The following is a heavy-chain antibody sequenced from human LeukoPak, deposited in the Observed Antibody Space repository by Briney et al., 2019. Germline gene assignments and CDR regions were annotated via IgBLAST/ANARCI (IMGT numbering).Heavy chain of an antibody. CDR3: ARVPLAAADHYFDY. CDR1: GFTVSSNY. CDR2: IYSGGST. V-gene: IGHV3-66*02. Sequence: GGSLRLSCAASGFTVSSNYMSWGRQAPGKGLEWVSVIYSGGSTYYADSVKGRFTISRDNSKNTLYLQMNSLRAEDTAVYYCARVPLAAADHYFDYWGQGTLVTVSS. J-gene: IGHJ4*02. D-gene: IGHD6-13*01.